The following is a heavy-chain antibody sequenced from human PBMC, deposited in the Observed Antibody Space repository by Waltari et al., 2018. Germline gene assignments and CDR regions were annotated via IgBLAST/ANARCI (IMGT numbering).Heavy chain of an antibody. CDR2: IKQDGSEK. CDR3: ARESTSRDGYNYPY. D-gene: IGHD5-12*01. Sequence: EVQLVESGGGLVQPGGSLRLPCAAPGSPLGVFWMTWSRRAPGKGLEWVANIKQDGSEKYYVDSVKGRFTISRDNAKNSLYLQMNSLRAEDTAVYYCARESTSRDGYNYPYWGQGTLVTVSS. CDR1: GSPLGVFW. V-gene: IGHV3-7*01. J-gene: IGHJ4*02.